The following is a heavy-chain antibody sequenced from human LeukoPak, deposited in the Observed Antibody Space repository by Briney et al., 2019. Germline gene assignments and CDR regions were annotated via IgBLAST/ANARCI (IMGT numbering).Heavy chain of an antibody. CDR3: ARVDYGDYLLSYFDY. V-gene: IGHV4-4*03. Sequence: PETLSLTCAVSGGSISSSNWWSWVRQPPGKGLEWIGEIYHSGSTNYNPSLKSRVTISVDKSKNQFSLKLSSVTAADTAVYYCARVDYGDYLLSYFDYWGQGTLVTVSS. D-gene: IGHD4-17*01. CDR1: GGSISSSNW. CDR2: IYHSGST. J-gene: IGHJ4*02.